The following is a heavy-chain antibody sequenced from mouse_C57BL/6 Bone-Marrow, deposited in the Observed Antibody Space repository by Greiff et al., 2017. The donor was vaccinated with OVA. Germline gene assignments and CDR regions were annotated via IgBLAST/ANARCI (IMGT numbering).Heavy chain of an antibody. CDR3: ARHPNYYGSNYYAMDY. Sequence: EVKLMESGGGLVQPGGSLKLSCAASGFTFSDYYMYWVRQTPEKRLEWVAYISNGGGSTYYPDTVKGRFTISRDNAKNTLYLQMSRLKSEDTAMYYCARHPNYYGSNYYAMDYWGQGTSVTVSS. CDR2: ISNGGGST. D-gene: IGHD1-1*01. CDR1: GFTFSDYY. J-gene: IGHJ4*01. V-gene: IGHV5-12*01.